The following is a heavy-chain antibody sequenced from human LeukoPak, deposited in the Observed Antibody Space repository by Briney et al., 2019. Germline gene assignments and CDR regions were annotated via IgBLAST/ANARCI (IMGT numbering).Heavy chain of an antibody. CDR2: ISGSGSNT. V-gene: IGHV3-23*01. D-gene: IGHD5-18*01. J-gene: IGHJ4*02. CDR3: AKLSGYSEDY. Sequence: GGSLRLSCAASGSTFSSSAMSWVRQAPGKGLEWVPVISGSGSNTYYADSVKGRFTISRDNSKNTLYLQMNSLRAEDTAVYYCAKLSGYSEDYWGQGTLVTVSS. CDR1: GSTFSSSA.